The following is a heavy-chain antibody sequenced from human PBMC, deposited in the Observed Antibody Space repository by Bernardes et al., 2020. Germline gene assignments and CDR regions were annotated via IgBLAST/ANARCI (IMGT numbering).Heavy chain of an antibody. Sequence: ETLSLTCAVYGGSFSGYYWSWIRQPPGKGLEWIGEINHSGSTNYNPSLKSRVTISVDTSKNQFSLKLSSVTAADTAVYYCARGRGSSSWYGRGDWFDPWGQGTLVTVSS. D-gene: IGHD6-13*01. CDR1: GGSFSGYY. V-gene: IGHV4-34*01. J-gene: IGHJ5*02. CDR3: ARGRGSSSWYGRGDWFDP. CDR2: INHSGST.